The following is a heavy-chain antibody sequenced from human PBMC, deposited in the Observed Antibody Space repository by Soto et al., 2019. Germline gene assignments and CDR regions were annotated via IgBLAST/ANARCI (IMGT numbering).Heavy chain of an antibody. J-gene: IGHJ4*02. V-gene: IGHV1-3*01. CDR2: INAANGDI. CDR3: AKKDYYAAGVYHFDH. Sequence: QVQLVQSGAEVKKPGASVKVSCRASGYTFTAYPLHWVRQAPGQRLEWMGWINAANGDIGYSRELQGRVTITRDTSASTVYMEVSSLTSEDTAVYYSAKKDYYAAGVYHFDHWGQGTLVTVSS. CDR1: GYTFTAYP. D-gene: IGHD3-10*01.